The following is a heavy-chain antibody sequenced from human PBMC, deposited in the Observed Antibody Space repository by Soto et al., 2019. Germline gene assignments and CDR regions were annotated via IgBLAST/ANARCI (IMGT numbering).Heavy chain of an antibody. V-gene: IGHV1-3*01. CDR3: ARDAPPRGWQPPDY. CDR2: ISAVDGKT. D-gene: IGHD6-19*01. J-gene: IGHJ4*02. Sequence: QVQLVQSGAEVKKPGASVRVSCKASGYTFPAYAMHWVRQAPGQSLEWLGWISAVDGKTKYSQKFQGRVTITRDTSASTADMELSSLTPEDTAVYYCARDAPPRGWQPPDYWGQGTLVTVSS. CDR1: GYTFPAYA.